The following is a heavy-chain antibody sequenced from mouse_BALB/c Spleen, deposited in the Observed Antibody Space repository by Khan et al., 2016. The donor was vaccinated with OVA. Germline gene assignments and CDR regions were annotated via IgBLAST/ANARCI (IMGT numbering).Heavy chain of an antibody. CDR2: IWWDDDK. CDR1: GFSLSTSSMG. CDR3: ARMEYASYYALDY. V-gene: IGHV8-8*01. J-gene: IGHJ4*01. Sequence: QVTLKESGPGILQPSQTLSLTCSFSGFSLSTSSMGVGWIRQPSGKGLEWLAHIWWDDDKRYNPALKSRLTISKDTSSNQVFLNIASVGTADTATYYCARMEYASYYALDYWGQGTSVTVSS.